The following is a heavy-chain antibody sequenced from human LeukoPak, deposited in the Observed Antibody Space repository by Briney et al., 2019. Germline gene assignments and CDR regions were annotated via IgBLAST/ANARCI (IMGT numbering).Heavy chain of an antibody. J-gene: IGHJ3*02. Sequence: PGGSLRLSCAASGFTFDDYAMPWVRQAPGKGLEWVSGISWNSGSIGYADSVKGRFTISRDNAKDSLYLQMNSLRAEDTALYYCAKEDGGGDWHDAFDIWGQGTMVTVSS. V-gene: IGHV3-9*01. D-gene: IGHD2-21*02. CDR1: GFTFDDYA. CDR2: ISWNSGSI. CDR3: AKEDGGGDWHDAFDI.